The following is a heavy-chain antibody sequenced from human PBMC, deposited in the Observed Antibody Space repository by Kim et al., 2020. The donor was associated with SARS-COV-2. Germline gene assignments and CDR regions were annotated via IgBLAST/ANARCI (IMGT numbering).Heavy chain of an antibody. Sequence: TKYSQKFQGRASITRDTSAKTAYMEVSSLRSEDTAVYYCARGGISSWPTDYWGQGTLVTVSS. J-gene: IGHJ4*02. CDR3: ARGGISSWPTDY. CDR2: T. V-gene: IGHV1-3*01. D-gene: IGHD6-13*01.